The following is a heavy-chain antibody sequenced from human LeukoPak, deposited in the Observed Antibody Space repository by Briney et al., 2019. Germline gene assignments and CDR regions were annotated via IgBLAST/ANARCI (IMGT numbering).Heavy chain of an antibody. V-gene: IGHV3-48*01. J-gene: IGHJ4*02. CDR2: ITSSSSTI. CDR1: GFTVSSNY. Sequence: PGGSLRLSCAASGFTVSSNYMSWVRQAPWKGLEWVSYITSSSSTIYYADSVKGRFTISRDNAENSLYLQMISLRAEDTAVYYCARDSRGYSLNDYWGQGTLVTVSS. D-gene: IGHD1-26*01. CDR3: ARDSRGYSLNDY.